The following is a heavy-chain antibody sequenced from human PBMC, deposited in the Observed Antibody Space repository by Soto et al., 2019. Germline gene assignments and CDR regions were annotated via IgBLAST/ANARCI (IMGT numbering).Heavy chain of an antibody. CDR1: GYTFTSYD. CDR2: MGPNSGNT. J-gene: IGHJ5*02. V-gene: IGHV1-8*01. CDR3: ARGVKYGAYSRWFDP. D-gene: IGHD4-17*01. Sequence: ASVKVSCEASGYTFTSYDINWVRQATGQGLEYLGWMGPNSGNTGYVQKFQGRVTMTWDTSITTAYMELSSLRSEDTAVYFCARGVKYGAYSRWFDPWGQGTLVTVSS.